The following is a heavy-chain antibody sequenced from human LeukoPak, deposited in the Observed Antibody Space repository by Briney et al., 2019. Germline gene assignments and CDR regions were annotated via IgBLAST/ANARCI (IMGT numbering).Heavy chain of an antibody. CDR3: AKLPAAIGRDYYYYGMDV. D-gene: IGHD2-2*01. J-gene: IGHJ6*02. CDR2: ISGDGGST. CDR1: EFSFDDYA. Sequence: GGSLRLSCAASEFSFDDYALHWVRQAPGKGLEWVSLISGDGGSTYYADSVKGRFTISRDNSKNSLYLEMNSLRPEDTALYYCAKLPAAIGRDYYYYGMDVWGQGALVTVSS. V-gene: IGHV3-43*02.